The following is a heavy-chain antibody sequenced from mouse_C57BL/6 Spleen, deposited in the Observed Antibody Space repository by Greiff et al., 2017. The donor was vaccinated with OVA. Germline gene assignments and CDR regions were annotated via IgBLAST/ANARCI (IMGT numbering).Heavy chain of an antibody. V-gene: IGHV14-3*01. CDR2: INPANGNT. CDR1: GFNIKNTY. CDR3: ALITTVVATRYFDV. J-gene: IGHJ1*03. D-gene: IGHD1-1*01. Sequence: VQLQQSVAELVRPGASVKLSCTASGFNIKNTYMHWVKQRPEQGLEWIARINPANGNTKYAPTFQGKATITADTSANTAYLQLISLTSEDTAIYYCALITTVVATRYFDVWGTGTTVTVSS.